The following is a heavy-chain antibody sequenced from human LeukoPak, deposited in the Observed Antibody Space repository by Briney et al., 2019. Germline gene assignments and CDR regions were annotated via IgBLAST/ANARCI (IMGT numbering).Heavy chain of an antibody. D-gene: IGHD6-13*01. CDR1: GFTFSSYW. V-gene: IGHV3-7*01. CDR2: IKQDGSEK. CDR3: AKDQETYVRIAAAGDFDY. Sequence: QPGGSLRLSCAASGFTFSSYWMSWVRQAPGKGLEWVANIKQDGSEKYYVDSVKGRFTISRDNAKNSLYLQMNSLRAEDTAVYYCAKDQETYVRIAAAGDFDYWGQGTLVTVSS. J-gene: IGHJ4*02.